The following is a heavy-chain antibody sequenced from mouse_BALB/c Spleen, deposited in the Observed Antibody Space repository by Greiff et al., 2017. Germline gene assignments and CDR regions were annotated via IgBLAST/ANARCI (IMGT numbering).Heavy chain of an antibody. J-gene: IGHJ3*01. CDR1: GFTFSDYY. Sequence: EVKLVESGGGLVKPGGSLKLSCAASGFTFSDYYMYWVRQTPEKRLEWVATISDGGSYTYYPDSVKGRFTISGDNAKNNLYLQMSSLKSEDTAMYYCARAYSGSSQGPFAYWGQGTLVTVSA. CDR3: ARAYSGSSQGPFAY. CDR2: ISDGGSYT. D-gene: IGHD1-1*01. V-gene: IGHV5-4*02.